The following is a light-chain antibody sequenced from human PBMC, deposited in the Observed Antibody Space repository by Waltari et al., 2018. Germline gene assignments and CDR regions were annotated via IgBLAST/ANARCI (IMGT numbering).Light chain of an antibody. CDR2: GVS. CDR1: QSVGTS. J-gene: IGKJ1*01. V-gene: IGKV3-11*01. Sequence: EIVLTQSPGTLSLSPGESATLSCRASQSVGTSVTWYQQKPGQAPRLLIYGVSNRATAIPDRFSGSGCGTDFTLTISSLEPEDFAVYYCHQRSSWPRTFGQGTKLELK. CDR3: HQRSSWPRT.